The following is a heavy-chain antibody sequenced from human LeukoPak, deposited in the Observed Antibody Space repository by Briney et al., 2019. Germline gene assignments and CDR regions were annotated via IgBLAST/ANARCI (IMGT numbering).Heavy chain of an antibody. CDR2: INSDGSTI. J-gene: IGHJ5*02. CDR1: GSTFSSNW. CDR3: TRGTTSTFDP. V-gene: IGHV3-74*01. D-gene: IGHD4-11*01. Sequence: PGGSLRLSCAASGSTFSSNWMHWVRQAPGKGLVWVSRINSDGSTIGYAGSVKGRFTISRDNAKNTLFLQMNSLRAEDTAVYYCTRGTTSTFDPWGQGTLVTVSS.